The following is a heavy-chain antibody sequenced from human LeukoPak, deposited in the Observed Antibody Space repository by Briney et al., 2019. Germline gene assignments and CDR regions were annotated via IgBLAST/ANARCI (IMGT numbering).Heavy chain of an antibody. CDR1: GGTFTSYA. CDR3: ARDYGSGSYYLYFDY. D-gene: IGHD3-10*01. CDR2: IIPIIGIA. V-gene: IGHV1-69*04. Sequence: GASVKVSCKASGGTFTSYAISWVRQAPGQGLEWMGRIIPIIGIANYAQKFQGRVTITADKSTSTAYMELSSLRSEDTAGYYCARDYGSGSYYLYFDYWGQGTLVTVSS. J-gene: IGHJ4*02.